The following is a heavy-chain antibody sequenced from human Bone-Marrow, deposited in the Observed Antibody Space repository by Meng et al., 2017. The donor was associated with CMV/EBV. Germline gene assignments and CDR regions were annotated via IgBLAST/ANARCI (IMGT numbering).Heavy chain of an antibody. V-gene: IGHV1-2*02. CDR3: ASKNQLLYYFDL. Sequence: CQASGSTFTGYYLHWVRQAPGQGLEWMGWINPNSGGTNSAQKFQGRDTMTRDTSISTAYMELSRLRFDDTAVYYCASKNQLLYYFDLWGRGTLVTVSS. CDR2: INPNSGGT. CDR1: GSTFTGYY. J-gene: IGHJ2*01. D-gene: IGHD2-2*02.